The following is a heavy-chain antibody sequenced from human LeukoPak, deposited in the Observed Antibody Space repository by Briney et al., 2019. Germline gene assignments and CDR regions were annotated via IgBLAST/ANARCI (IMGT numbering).Heavy chain of an antibody. CDR3: AKDEEYQLPKTLDY. Sequence: PGRSLRLSCAASGFAFSNYGMHRVRQAPGKGLEWVAVISYDGTIKYYADSVKGRFTISRDNSKKTLYLQMHSLTPEDTAVYYCAKDEEYQLPKTLDYWGQGILVTVSS. J-gene: IGHJ4*02. CDR2: ISYDGTIK. V-gene: IGHV3-30*18. D-gene: IGHD2-2*01. CDR1: GFAFSNYG.